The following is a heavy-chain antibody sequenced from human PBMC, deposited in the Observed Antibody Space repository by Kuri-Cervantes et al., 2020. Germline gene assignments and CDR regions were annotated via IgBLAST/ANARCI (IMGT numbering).Heavy chain of an antibody. D-gene: IGHD2-2*02. J-gene: IGHJ4*02. V-gene: IGHV3-30*02. CDR1: GFTFSSYG. Sequence: GESLKISCAASGFTFSSYGMHWVRQAPGKGLEWVAVIWYDGSNKYYADSVKGRFTISRDNSKNTLYLQMNSLRAEDTAVYYCAKSKVIPRTYFDYWGQGTLVTVSS. CDR2: IWYDGSNK. CDR3: AKSKVIPRTYFDY.